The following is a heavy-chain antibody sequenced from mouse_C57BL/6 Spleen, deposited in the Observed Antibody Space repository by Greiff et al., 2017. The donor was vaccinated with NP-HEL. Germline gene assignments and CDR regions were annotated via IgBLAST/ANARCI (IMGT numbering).Heavy chain of an antibody. V-gene: IGHV1-82*01. Sequence: VQLQQSGPELVKPGASVKISCKASGYAFSSSWMNWVKQRPGKGLEWIGRIYPGDGDTNYNGKFKGKATLTADKSSSTAYMQLSSLTSEDSAVYFCARSDYYAMDYCGQGTSVTVSS. CDR2: IYPGDGDT. CDR1: GYAFSSSW. J-gene: IGHJ4*01. CDR3: ARSDYYAMDY.